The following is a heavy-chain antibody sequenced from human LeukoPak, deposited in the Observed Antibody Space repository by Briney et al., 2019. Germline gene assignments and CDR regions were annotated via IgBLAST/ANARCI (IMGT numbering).Heavy chain of an antibody. J-gene: IGHJ4*02. Sequence: ASVKVSCKASGYTFTGYYMHWVRQAPGRGLEWMGWINPNSGGTNYAQKFQGRVTMTRDTSISTAYMELSRLRSDDTAVYYCARLQADIVATNYFDYWGQGTLVTVSS. V-gene: IGHV1-2*02. CDR1: GYTFTGYY. CDR3: ARLQADIVATNYFDY. CDR2: INPNSGGT. D-gene: IGHD5-12*01.